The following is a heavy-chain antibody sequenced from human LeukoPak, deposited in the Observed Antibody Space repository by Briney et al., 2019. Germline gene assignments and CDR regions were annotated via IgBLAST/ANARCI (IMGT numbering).Heavy chain of an antibody. Sequence: SETLSLTCTVSGGSISSSSYYWGWIRQPPGKGLEWIGSIYYSGSTYYNPSLKSRVTISVDTSKNQFSLKLSSVTAADTAVYYCVRLLMELVDYWGQGTLVTVSS. D-gene: IGHD1-7*01. J-gene: IGHJ4*02. CDR3: VRLLMELVDY. CDR1: GGSISSSSYY. CDR2: IYYSGST. V-gene: IGHV4-39*01.